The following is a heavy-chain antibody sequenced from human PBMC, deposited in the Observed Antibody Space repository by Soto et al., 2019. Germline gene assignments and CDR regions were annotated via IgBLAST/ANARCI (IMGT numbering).Heavy chain of an antibody. CDR3: ARVVTVVKSFHFCSFDL. Sequence: QVQLVQSGAEVKKPGSSVKVSCKASGGTFSSYAISWVRQAPGQGLEWMGGIIPIFGTANYAQKFQGRVTITADESTSTAYMELSSRRSEDTAVYYCARVVTVVKSFHFCSFDLWGRGTLVTVSS. V-gene: IGHV1-69*12. J-gene: IGHJ2*01. D-gene: IGHD2-15*01. CDR1: GGTFSSYA. CDR2: IIPIFGTA.